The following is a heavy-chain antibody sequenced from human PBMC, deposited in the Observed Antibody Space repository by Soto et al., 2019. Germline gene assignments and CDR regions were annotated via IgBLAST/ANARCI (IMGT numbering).Heavy chain of an antibody. J-gene: IGHJ6*03. V-gene: IGHV6-1*01. CDR2: TYYRSKWYN. CDR3: ARLRIAVAGTGWENYYYYMDV. Sequence: SQTLSLTCAISGDSVSSNSAAWNWIRQSPSRGLEWLGRTYYRSKWYNDYAVSVKSRITINPDTSKNQFSLQLNSVTPEDTAVYYCARLRIAVAGTGWENYYYYMDVWGKGTTVTVSS. D-gene: IGHD6-19*01. CDR1: GDSVSSNSAA.